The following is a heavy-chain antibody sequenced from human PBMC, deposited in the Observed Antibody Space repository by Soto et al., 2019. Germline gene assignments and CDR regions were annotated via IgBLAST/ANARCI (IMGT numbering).Heavy chain of an antibody. J-gene: IGHJ4*02. V-gene: IGHV1-58*01. CDR2: IVVGSGYT. Sequence: ASVKVSCKASGFTFATSAVQWVRQARGQRLEWIGWIVVGSGYTDYAQKFQGRVTITRDTSASTAYMELSSLRSEDTAVYYCATGSRRDYWGQGTLVTVSS. D-gene: IGHD1-26*01. CDR1: GFTFATSA. CDR3: ATGSRRDY.